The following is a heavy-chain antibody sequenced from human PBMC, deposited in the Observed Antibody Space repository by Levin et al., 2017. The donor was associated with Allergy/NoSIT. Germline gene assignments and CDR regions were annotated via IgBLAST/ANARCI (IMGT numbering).Heavy chain of an antibody. D-gene: IGHD1-26*01. Sequence: GGSLRLSCAASGFTVSSNYMSWVRQAPGKGLEWVSVIYSGGSTYYADSVKGRFTISRDNSKNTLYLQMNSLRAEDTAVYYCARGSGSATAAFDIWGQGTMVTVSS. CDR1: GFTVSSNY. J-gene: IGHJ3*02. CDR2: IYSGGST. CDR3: ARGSGSATAAFDI. V-gene: IGHV3-66*01.